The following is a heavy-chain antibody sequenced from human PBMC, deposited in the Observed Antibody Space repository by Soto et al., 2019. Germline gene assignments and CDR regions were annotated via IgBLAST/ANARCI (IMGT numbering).Heavy chain of an antibody. D-gene: IGHD3-10*01. J-gene: IGHJ5*02. Sequence: SETLSLTCSVSGVSISSYFWSWIRQAPGGGLEWIGYTYHRGSTNYSPSPRSRVAISLDTSENQFSLKLSSVTAADTAVYYCARAWKVRGVVNWFDPWGQGTLVTVSS. CDR1: GVSISSYF. V-gene: IGHV4-59*12. CDR3: ARAWKVRGVVNWFDP. CDR2: TYHRGST.